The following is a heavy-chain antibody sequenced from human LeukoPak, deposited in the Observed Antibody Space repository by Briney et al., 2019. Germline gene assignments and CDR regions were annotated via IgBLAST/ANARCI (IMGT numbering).Heavy chain of an antibody. CDR2: TYYRSKWYN. V-gene: IGHV6-1*01. CDR3: ARAGYSYGLGDYYYMDV. J-gene: IGHJ6*03. Sequence: SQTLSLTCAISGDSVSSNSAAWNWIRQSPSRGLEWLGRTYYRSKWYNDYAVSVKSRITINPDTSKNQFSLQLNSVTPEDTAVYYCARAGYSYGLGDYYYMDVWGKGTTVTISS. D-gene: IGHD5-18*01. CDR1: GDSVSSNSAA.